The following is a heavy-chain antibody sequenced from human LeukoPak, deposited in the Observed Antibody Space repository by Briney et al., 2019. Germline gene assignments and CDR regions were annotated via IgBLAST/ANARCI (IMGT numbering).Heavy chain of an antibody. CDR1: GFTFSNYA. CDR2: ISSSGGST. D-gene: IGHD6-19*01. Sequence: QSGGSLRLSCATSGFTFSNYAMSWVRQVPGKGLEWVSVISSSGGSTYYADSVKGRFTISRDNAKNSLYLQMNSLRAEDTAVYYCARAGGYSSGWYFDYFDYWGQGTLVTVSS. V-gene: IGHV3-23*01. J-gene: IGHJ4*02. CDR3: ARAGGYSSGWYFDYFDY.